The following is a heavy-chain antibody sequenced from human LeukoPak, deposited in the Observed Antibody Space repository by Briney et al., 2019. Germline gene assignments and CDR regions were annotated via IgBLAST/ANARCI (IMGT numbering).Heavy chain of an antibody. J-gene: IGHJ4*02. D-gene: IGHD5-12*01. V-gene: IGHV1-24*01. CDR1: GYTLTELS. CDR3: ATYVGFGYDFRY. Sequence: GASVKVSCKVSGYTLTELSMHWVRQAPGKGLEWIGGFDPEDGETIYAQKFQGRVTMTEDTSTDTAYMELSSLRSEDTAVYYCATYVGFGYDFRYWGQGTLVTVSS. CDR2: FDPEDGET.